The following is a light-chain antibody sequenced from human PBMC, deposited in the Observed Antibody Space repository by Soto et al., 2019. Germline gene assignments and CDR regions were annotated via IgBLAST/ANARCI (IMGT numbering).Light chain of an antibody. V-gene: IGKV1-5*03. CDR3: QHYNSYSEA. Sequence: DIQMTQSPSTLSGSLGDRVTITCRASQTISSWLAWYQQKPGKAPKLLIYKASTLKSGVPSRFSGSGSGKEFTLTIRSLQPDDFATYYCQHYNSYSEACGEGTKVELK. CDR2: KAS. J-gene: IGKJ1*01. CDR1: QTISSW.